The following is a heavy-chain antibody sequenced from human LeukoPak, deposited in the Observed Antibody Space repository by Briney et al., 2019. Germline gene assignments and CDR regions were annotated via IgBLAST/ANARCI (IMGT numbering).Heavy chain of an antibody. CDR3: VTAAAGTGFDY. CDR2: INPNSGGT. J-gene: IGHJ4*02. V-gene: IGHV1-2*06. Sequence: ASVKVSCKASGYTFTGYYMHWVRQAPGRGLEWMGRINPNSGGTNYAQKFQGRVPMTRDTSISTAYMELSRLRSDDTAVYYCVTAAAGTGFDYWGQGTLVTVSS. D-gene: IGHD6-13*01. CDR1: GYTFTGYY.